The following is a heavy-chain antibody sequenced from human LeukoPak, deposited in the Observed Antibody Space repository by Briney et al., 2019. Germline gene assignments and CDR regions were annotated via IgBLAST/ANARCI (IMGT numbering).Heavy chain of an antibody. Sequence: GESLKISCKGSGYNFANCWIGWVRQVPGKGLEWMGIIYLGDSDTRYSLSFQGQVTISADKSISTAYLQWSSLKASDTAMYYCAMGPCGKEQLVGNWFDPWGQGILVTVSS. J-gene: IGHJ5*02. CDR3: AMGPCGKEQLVGNWFDP. D-gene: IGHD6-13*01. V-gene: IGHV5-51*01. CDR1: GYNFANCW. CDR2: IYLGDSDT.